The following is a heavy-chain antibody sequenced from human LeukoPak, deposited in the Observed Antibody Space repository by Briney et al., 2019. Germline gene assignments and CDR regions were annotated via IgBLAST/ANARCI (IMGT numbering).Heavy chain of an antibody. D-gene: IGHD4-17*01. V-gene: IGHV3-72*01. Sequence: PGGSLRLSCATSGFTFSDHYMDWVRQAPGKGLEWVARTRTKAKDYTTEYAASGKGRFTVSRHEAMHSLYLQMNSLKTEDTAVYYCARGPTVTFNYHYGMDVWGQGTTVTVSS. CDR1: GFTFSDHY. J-gene: IGHJ6*02. CDR2: TRTKAKDYTT. CDR3: ARGPTVTFNYHYGMDV.